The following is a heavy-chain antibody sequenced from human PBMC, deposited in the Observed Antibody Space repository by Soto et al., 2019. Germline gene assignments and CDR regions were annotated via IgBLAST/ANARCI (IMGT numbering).Heavy chain of an antibody. Sequence: ASVKVSCKASGYTFTSYGISWVLQAPGQGLEWMGWISAYNGNTNYAQKLQGRVTMTTDTSTSTAYMELRGLRSDDTAVYYCARVDYCSGGSCYFNWFDPWGQGTLVTVSS. CDR2: ISAYNGNT. CDR1: GYTFTSYG. J-gene: IGHJ5*02. V-gene: IGHV1-18*04. CDR3: ARVDYCSGGSCYFNWFDP. D-gene: IGHD2-15*01.